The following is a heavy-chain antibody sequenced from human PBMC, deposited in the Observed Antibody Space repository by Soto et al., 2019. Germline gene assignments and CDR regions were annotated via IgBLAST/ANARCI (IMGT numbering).Heavy chain of an antibody. D-gene: IGHD3-3*01. CDR2: INPATGAA. J-gene: IGHJ3*01. CDR3: AGGWGVGVAGSAAFDL. V-gene: IGHV1-2*02. CDR1: GYPVTAYY. Sequence: QLHLVQSGAVVKKPGASVTVSCSASGYPVTAYYMHCVRQAPGRGLEWRGGINPATGAAKYKQTLPGRVNMTGGTSTGKVINELCGLSSEDTAVFYCAGGWGVGVAGSAAFDLWGQGTLVTVSS.